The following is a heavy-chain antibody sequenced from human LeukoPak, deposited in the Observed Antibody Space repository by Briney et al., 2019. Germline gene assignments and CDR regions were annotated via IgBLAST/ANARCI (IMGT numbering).Heavy chain of an antibody. CDR3: ARARYCSSTSCYTSLYYMDV. Sequence: GGALRLSCAAPGFTFSTSLMSWVRQAPGKGLEWVANIKQDGSEKYCLDSVKGRLTIPRDKAKNSLYLQMNSLRAEDTAVYYCARARYCSSTSCYTSLYYMDVWGKGTTVTVSS. J-gene: IGHJ6*03. V-gene: IGHV3-7*01. CDR2: IKQDGSEK. D-gene: IGHD2-2*02. CDR1: GFTFSTSL.